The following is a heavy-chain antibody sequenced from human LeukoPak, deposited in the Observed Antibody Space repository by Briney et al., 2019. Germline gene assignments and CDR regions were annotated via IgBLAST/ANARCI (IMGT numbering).Heavy chain of an antibody. CDR2: VYHSGST. Sequence: SETLSLTCTVSGGSISSGDYYWSWIRQPPGKGLEWTGYVYHSGSTYYNPSLKSRVTISVDTSKNQFSLKLSSVTAADTAVYYCARGGPLRGVINGWGQGTLVTVSS. CDR1: GGSISSGDYY. CDR3: ARGGPLRGVING. V-gene: IGHV4-30-4*01. J-gene: IGHJ4*02. D-gene: IGHD3-10*01.